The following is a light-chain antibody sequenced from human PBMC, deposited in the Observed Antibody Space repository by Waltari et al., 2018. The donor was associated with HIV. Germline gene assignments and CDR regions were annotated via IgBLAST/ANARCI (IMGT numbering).Light chain of an antibody. V-gene: IGLV1-51*01. CDR1: SSNIWRNY. CDR2: DNT. Sequence: QSVLTQPPSVSAAPGQKVTISCSRSSSNIWRNYVSWYQQLPGAAPKLLIYDNTERPSGIPDRFSGSKSGTSATLGITGLQTGDEADYYCGTWDSSLGGWVFGGGTKLAVL. J-gene: IGLJ3*02. CDR3: GTWDSSLGGWV.